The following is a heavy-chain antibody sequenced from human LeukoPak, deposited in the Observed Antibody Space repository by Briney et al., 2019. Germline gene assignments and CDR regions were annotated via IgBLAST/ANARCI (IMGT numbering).Heavy chain of an antibody. Sequence: SETLSLTCTVSGGSISSYYWSWIRQPPGKGLEWIGYIYYSGSTNYNPSLKSRVTISADTSKNQFSLKLSSVTAADTAVYYCARDMGYCSGGSCYGPYYYYGMDVWGQGTTVTVSS. CDR1: GGSISSYY. D-gene: IGHD2-15*01. CDR2: IYYSGST. J-gene: IGHJ6*02. CDR3: ARDMGYCSGGSCYGPYYYYGMDV. V-gene: IGHV4-59*01.